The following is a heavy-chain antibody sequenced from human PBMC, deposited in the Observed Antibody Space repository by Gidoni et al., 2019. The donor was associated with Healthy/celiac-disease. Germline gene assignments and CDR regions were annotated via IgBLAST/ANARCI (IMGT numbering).Heavy chain of an antibody. V-gene: IGHV3-30*18. D-gene: IGHD4-17*01. CDR1: GFTFSSYG. CDR3: AKDRHYGELDAFDI. J-gene: IGHJ3*02. CDR2: ISYDGSNK. Sequence: QVQLVESGGGVVQPGRSLRLSCAASGFTFSSYGMNWVRQAPGKGLEWVAVISYDGSNKYYADSVKGRFTISRENSKNTLYLQMNSLRAEDTAVYYCAKDRHYGELDAFDIWGQGTMVTVSS.